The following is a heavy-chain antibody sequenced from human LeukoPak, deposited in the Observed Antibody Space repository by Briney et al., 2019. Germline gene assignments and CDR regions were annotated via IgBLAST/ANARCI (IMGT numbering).Heavy chain of an antibody. J-gene: IGHJ4*02. V-gene: IGHV1-69*04. CDR1: GGTFSSYA. CDR2: IIPILGIA. D-gene: IGHD2-15*01. Sequence: GASVKVSCKASGGTFSSYAISWVRPAPGQGLEWMGRIIPILGIANYAQKFQGRVTITADKSTSTAYMELSSLRSEDTAVYYCARAVQRSLFDYWGQGTLVTVSS. CDR3: ARAVQRSLFDY.